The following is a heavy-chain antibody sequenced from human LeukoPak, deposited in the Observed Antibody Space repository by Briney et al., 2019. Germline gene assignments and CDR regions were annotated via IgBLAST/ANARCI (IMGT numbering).Heavy chain of an antibody. V-gene: IGHV4-34*01. Sequence: SETLSLTCAVYGGSFSGYYWSWIRQPPGKGLEWIGEINHSGSTNYNPSLKSRVTISVDTSKNQFSLKLSSVTAADTAVYYCARVKGYYDSGGYLFDYWGQGTLVTVSS. D-gene: IGHD3-22*01. CDR2: INHSGST. CDR3: ARVKGYYDSGGYLFDY. J-gene: IGHJ4*02. CDR1: GGSFSGYY.